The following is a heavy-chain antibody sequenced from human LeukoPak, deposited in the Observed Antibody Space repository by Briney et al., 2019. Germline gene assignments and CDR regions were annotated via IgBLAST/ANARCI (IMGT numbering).Heavy chain of an antibody. J-gene: IGHJ4*02. CDR1: RFTFSSYG. V-gene: IGHV3-30*02. Sequence: GGSLRLSCAASRFTFSSYGMHWVRQAPGKGLEWVAFIRYDGSNEYYADSVKGRFTISRDNSKNTLYLQMNSLRAEDTAVYYCARFVVGATYYFDCWGQGTLVTVSS. CDR3: ARFVVGATYYFDC. D-gene: IGHD1-26*01. CDR2: IRYDGSNE.